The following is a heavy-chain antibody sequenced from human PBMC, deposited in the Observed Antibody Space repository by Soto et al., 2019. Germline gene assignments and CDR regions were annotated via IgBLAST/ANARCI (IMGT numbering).Heavy chain of an antibody. CDR2: ISAYNGNT. D-gene: IGHD3-9*01. V-gene: IGHV1-18*01. CDR1: GYTFTSYG. CDR3: ARAGPHYHILTPSDH. J-gene: IGHJ4*02. Sequence: QVQLVQSGAEVKKPGASVKVSCKASGYTFTSYGISWVRQAPGQGLEWMGWISAYNGNTNYAQKLQGRVTMTTDTSTSLAYMELRNLKSYVTAVYSCARAGPHYHILTPSDHCGQETLVTVSS.